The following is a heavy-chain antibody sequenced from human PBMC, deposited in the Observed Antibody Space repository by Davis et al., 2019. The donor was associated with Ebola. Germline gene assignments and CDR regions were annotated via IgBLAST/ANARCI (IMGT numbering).Heavy chain of an antibody. J-gene: IGHJ4*02. CDR1: GYSFTSYW. CDR2: IYLGDSDT. V-gene: IGHV5-51*01. D-gene: IGHD2/OR15-2a*01. Sequence: PGGSLRLSCKASGYSFTSYWIGWVRQMPGKGLEWMGLIYLGDSDTRYSPSFQGQVTISADKSISTAYLQWSSLKASDIAMYYCARQESLYGSSDYWGQGTLVTVSS. CDR3: ARQESLYGSSDY.